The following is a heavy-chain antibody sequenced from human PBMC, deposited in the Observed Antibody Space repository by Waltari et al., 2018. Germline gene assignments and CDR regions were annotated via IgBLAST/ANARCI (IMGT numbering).Heavy chain of an antibody. CDR3: AAPGEGIRGAQPFDY. V-gene: IGHV3-15*01. J-gene: IGHJ4*02. CDR2: IKRNSEGGPP. CDR1: GITLSNVF. Sequence: EVQLAESGGGLVKPGGSLRLSYAASGITLSNVFMSWVRQAPGKGLEWVGRIKRNSEGGPPDYAAPVKGRFTISRDDSKNTVYLQVDSLRTEDTAVYYCAAPGEGIRGAQPFDYWGQGTLVTVSS.